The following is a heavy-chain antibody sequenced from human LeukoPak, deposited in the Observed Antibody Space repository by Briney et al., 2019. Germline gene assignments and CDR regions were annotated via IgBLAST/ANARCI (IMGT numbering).Heavy chain of an antibody. V-gene: IGHV4-34*01. Sequence: PSETLSLTCAVYGGFFSGYYWSWIRQPPGKGLEWIGEINHSGSANYNPSLESRVTISVDTSKNQFSLKLSSVTAADTAVYYCARLSVVVTPYYYYGMDVWGKGTTVTVSS. CDR1: GGFFSGYY. J-gene: IGHJ6*04. CDR2: INHSGSA. D-gene: IGHD2-21*02. CDR3: ARLSVVVTPYYYYGMDV.